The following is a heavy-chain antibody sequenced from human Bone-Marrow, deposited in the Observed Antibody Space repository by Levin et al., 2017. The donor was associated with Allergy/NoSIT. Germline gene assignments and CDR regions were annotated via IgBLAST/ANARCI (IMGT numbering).Heavy chain of an antibody. Sequence: GGSLRLSCVGSGLNFDNHGLHWVRQAPGKGLAWLSVFPFDGPPKSYTASVKDRLTMSRDNSKNTVYLQLERLREDDTAVYYCAATGGNHRHDFASWGQGGQVTVSS. CDR1: GLNFDNHG. CDR2: FPFDGPPK. CDR3: AATGGNHRHDFAS. J-gene: IGHJ4*02. V-gene: IGHV3-30*02. D-gene: IGHD1-1*01.